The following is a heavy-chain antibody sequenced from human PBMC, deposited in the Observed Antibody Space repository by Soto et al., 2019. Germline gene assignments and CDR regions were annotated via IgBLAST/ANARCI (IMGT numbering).Heavy chain of an antibody. V-gene: IGHV1-18*01. CDR2: ISAYNGNT. J-gene: IGHJ4*02. Sequence: ASVKVSCKASGYTFTSYGISWVRQAPGQGLEWMGWISAYNGNTNYAQKLQDRVTMTTDTSTSTAYMELRSLRSDDTAVYYCARDLRITMIVVVNPLDYWGQGTLVTVSS. CDR3: ARDLRITMIVVVNPLDY. CDR1: GYTFTSYG. D-gene: IGHD3-22*01.